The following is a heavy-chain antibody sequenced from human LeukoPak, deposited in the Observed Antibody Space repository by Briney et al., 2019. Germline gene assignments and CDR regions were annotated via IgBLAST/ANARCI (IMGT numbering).Heavy chain of an antibody. Sequence: KSSETLSLTCTVSGGSISSGDYYWSWIRQPPGKGLEWIGYIYYSGSTYYNPSLKSRVTISVDTSKNQFSLKLSSVTAADTAVYYCARGKSYDSSGYDYWGQGTLVTVSS. D-gene: IGHD3-22*01. CDR3: ARGKSYDSSGYDY. CDR2: IYYSGST. V-gene: IGHV4-30-4*01. J-gene: IGHJ4*02. CDR1: GGSISSGDYY.